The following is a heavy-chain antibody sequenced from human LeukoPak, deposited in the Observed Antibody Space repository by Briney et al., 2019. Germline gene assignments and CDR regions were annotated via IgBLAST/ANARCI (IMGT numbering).Heavy chain of an antibody. CDR2: IIPIFGTA. CDR1: GGTFSSYA. D-gene: IGHD3-22*01. CDR3: ARGAGSYDSSGYYYVAIDY. J-gene: IGHJ4*02. Sequence: GASVTVSCKASGGTFSSYAISWVRQAPGQGLEWMGGIIPIFGTANYAQKFQGRVTITTDESTSTAYMELSSLRSEDTAVYYCARGAGSYDSSGYYYVAIDYWGQGTLVTVSS. V-gene: IGHV1-69*05.